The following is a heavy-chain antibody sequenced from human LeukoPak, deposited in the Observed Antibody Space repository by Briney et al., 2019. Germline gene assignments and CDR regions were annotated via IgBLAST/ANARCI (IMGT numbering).Heavy chain of an antibody. V-gene: IGHV1-18*01. D-gene: IGHD6-6*01. J-gene: IGHJ5*02. CDR1: GYTFTSYG. Sequence: ASVKASCTASGYTFTSYGISWVRQAPGQGLEWMGWISAYNGNTNYAQKLQGRVTMTTDTSTSTAYMELRSLRSDDTAVYYCVRGGAARRVVSVNNWFDPWGQGTLVTVSS. CDR2: ISAYNGNT. CDR3: VRGGAARRVVSVNNWFDP.